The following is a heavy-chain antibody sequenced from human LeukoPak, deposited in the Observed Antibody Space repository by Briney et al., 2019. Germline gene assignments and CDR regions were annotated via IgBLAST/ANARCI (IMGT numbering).Heavy chain of an antibody. Sequence: PSETLSLTCTVSGGSISSYYWSWIRQPPGKGLEWIGYIYYSGSTNYNPSLKSRVTISVDTSKNQFSLKLSSVTAADTAVYYCARKNWGSHIYYFDYWGQGTLVTVPS. D-gene: IGHD7-27*01. J-gene: IGHJ4*02. V-gene: IGHV4-59*01. CDR3: ARKNWGSHIYYFDY. CDR1: GGSISSYY. CDR2: IYYSGST.